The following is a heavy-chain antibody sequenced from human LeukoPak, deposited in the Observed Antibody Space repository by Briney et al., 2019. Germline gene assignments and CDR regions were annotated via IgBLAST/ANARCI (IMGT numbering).Heavy chain of an antibody. D-gene: IGHD2-2*01. CDR1: GGSISSSNW. V-gene: IGHV4-4*02. CDR3: ARLRYCSSTSCYSNYYMDV. Sequence: PSETLSLTCAVSGGSISSSNWWSWVRQPPGKGLEWIGEIYHSGSTNYNPSLKSRVTISVDTSKNQFSLKLSSVTAADTAVYYCARLRYCSSTSCYSNYYMDVWGKGTTVTVSS. CDR2: IYHSGST. J-gene: IGHJ6*03.